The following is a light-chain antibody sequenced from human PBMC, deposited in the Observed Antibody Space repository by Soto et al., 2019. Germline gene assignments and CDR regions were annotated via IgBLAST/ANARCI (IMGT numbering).Light chain of an antibody. CDR3: QQRTNWPPTWT. J-gene: IGKJ1*01. V-gene: IGKV3-11*01. CDR1: QSVYTY. CDR2: DAS. Sequence: EIVLTQSPATLSLSPGERATLSCRASQSVYTYLAWYQQKPGQAPRLLIYDASKRATGIPARFSGSGSGTDVTLTISSLEPEEFAVYYCQQRTNWPPTWTFGQGTKVEIK.